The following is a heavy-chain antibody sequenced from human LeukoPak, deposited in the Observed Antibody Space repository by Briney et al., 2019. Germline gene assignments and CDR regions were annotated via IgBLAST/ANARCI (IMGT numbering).Heavy chain of an antibody. V-gene: IGHV4-59*01. D-gene: IGHD6-13*01. CDR3: ARGVAAADFRFDP. J-gene: IGHJ5*02. CDR2: IYYSGST. Sequence: SETLSLTCTVSGGSISSYYWSWIRQPPGKGLEWIGYIYYSGSTNYNPSLKSRVTISVDTSKNQFSLKLSSVTAADTAVYYCARGVAAADFRFDPWGQGTLVTVSP. CDR1: GGSISSYY.